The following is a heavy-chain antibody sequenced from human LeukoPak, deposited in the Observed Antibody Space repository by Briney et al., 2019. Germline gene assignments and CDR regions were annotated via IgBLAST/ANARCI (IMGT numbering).Heavy chain of an antibody. Sequence: PGGALRLSCAASGFTFSSYAMSWVRQAPGKGLEWVSAISGSGGSTYYADSVRGRFTISRDNSKNTLYLQMNSLSAEDTAVYYCAKGQQWLVLGYYWGQGTLVTVSS. J-gene: IGHJ4*02. CDR2: ISGSGGST. V-gene: IGHV3-23*01. CDR1: GFTFSSYA. CDR3: AKGQQWLVLGYY. D-gene: IGHD6-19*01.